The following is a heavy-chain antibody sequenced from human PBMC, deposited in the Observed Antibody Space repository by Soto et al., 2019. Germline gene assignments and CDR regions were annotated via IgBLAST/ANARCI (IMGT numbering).Heavy chain of an antibody. CDR3: ARDSPIGSTFSGYDAIDS. V-gene: IGHV1-69*08. J-gene: IGHJ4*02. Sequence: QVQLVQSGAEVKKPGSSVKVSCKASGGTFSTSTFTWVRQAPGQGLEWMGRTIPLLNVADYAQDFQGRLTITEYRSTSTTYMELTSLTSKDTAVYYCARDSPIGSTFSGYDAIDSWGQGTLVTVSS. CDR2: TIPLLNVA. CDR1: GGTFSTST. D-gene: IGHD5-12*01.